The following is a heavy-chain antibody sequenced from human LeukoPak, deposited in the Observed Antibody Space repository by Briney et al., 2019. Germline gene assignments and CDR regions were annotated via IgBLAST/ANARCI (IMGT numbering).Heavy chain of an antibody. D-gene: IGHD2-2*01. CDR1: GGSISSGGYY. V-gene: IGHV4-31*03. CDR3: ARAGYCSSTSCSSGGNWFDP. CDR2: IYYSGST. Sequence: SQTLSLTCTVSGGSISSGGYYWSWIRQHPGKGLEWIGYIYYSGSTYYNPSLKSRVTISVDTSKNQFSLKLSSVTAADTAVYYCARAGYCSSTSCSSGGNWFDPWGRGTLVTVSS. J-gene: IGHJ5*02.